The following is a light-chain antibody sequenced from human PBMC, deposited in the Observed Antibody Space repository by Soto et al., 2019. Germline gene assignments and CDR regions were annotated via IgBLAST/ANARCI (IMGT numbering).Light chain of an antibody. CDR3: MQGVQMPPIT. CDR1: RSLLSSNGYNY. V-gene: IGKV2-28*01. CDR2: LAS. J-gene: IGKJ5*01. Sequence: DVVMTQSPLSLPVTPGEPASISCRSSRSLLSSNGYNYLNWYLQKPGQSPQLLIHLASNRASGVPVRFSGSGSGTDFTLNISSVEAEDVGLYYCMQGVQMPPITFGQGTRLEI.